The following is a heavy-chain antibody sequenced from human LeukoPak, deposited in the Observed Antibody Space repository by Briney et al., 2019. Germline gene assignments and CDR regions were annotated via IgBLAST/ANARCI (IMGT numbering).Heavy chain of an antibody. J-gene: IGHJ5*02. D-gene: IGHD4-17*01. V-gene: IGHV3-48*02. CDR1: GFIFSQYS. CDR3: AREEAYGTLS. CDR2: IRSSSET. Sequence: GGSLRLSCAASGFIFSQYSMNWVRQAPGKGLEWVSHIRSSSETFYADSVKGRFTISRDNAKNSLYLQMNSLRDEDTAVYYCAREEAYGTLSWGQGTLVTVSS.